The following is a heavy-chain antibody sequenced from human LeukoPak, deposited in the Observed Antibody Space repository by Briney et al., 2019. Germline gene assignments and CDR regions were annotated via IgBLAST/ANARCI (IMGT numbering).Heavy chain of an antibody. CDR1: GFTFSSYS. J-gene: IGHJ4*02. CDR2: ISSSGSTI. Sequence: GGSLRLSCAASGFTFSSYSMNWVRQAPGKGLEWVSYISSSGSTIYYADSVKGRFTISRDNAKNSLYLQMNSLRAEDTAVYYCASTYCSSTSCYRPADYWGQGTLVTVSS. V-gene: IGHV3-48*04. D-gene: IGHD2-2*01. CDR3: ASTYCSSTSCYRPADY.